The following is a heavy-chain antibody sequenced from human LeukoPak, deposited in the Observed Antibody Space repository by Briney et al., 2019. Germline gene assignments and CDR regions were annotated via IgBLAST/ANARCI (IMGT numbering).Heavy chain of an antibody. CDR3: ARRSQAGGTGIGY. D-gene: IGHD6-19*01. Sequence: ASVKVSCKASGYTFTSYDINWVGQATGKGLGWMGWMNPNSGNTGYAQKFQGRVTMTRNTSISTAYMELSSLRSEDTAVYYCARRSQAGGTGIGYWGQGTLVTVSS. CDR2: MNPNSGNT. J-gene: IGHJ4*02. CDR1: GYTFTSYD. V-gene: IGHV1-8*01.